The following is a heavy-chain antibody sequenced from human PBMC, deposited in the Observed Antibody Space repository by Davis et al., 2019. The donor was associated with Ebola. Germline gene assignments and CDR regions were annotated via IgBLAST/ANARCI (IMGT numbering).Heavy chain of an antibody. Sequence: SLKISCAASGFTFDDYAMHWVRQAPGKGLEWVSGISWNSGSIGYADSVKGRFTISRDNAKNSLYLQMNSLRAEDTALYYCAKGRRRHFDYWGQGTLVTVSS. J-gene: IGHJ4*02. CDR2: ISWNSGSI. CDR3: AKGRRRHFDY. CDR1: GFTFDDYA. V-gene: IGHV3-9*01.